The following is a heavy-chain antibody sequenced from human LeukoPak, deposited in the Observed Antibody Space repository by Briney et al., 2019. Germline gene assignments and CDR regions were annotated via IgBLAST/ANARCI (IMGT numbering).Heavy chain of an antibody. CDR3: ARDFGDENY. J-gene: IGHJ4*02. CDR2: ISYDGSNK. CDR1: GFTFSSYA. D-gene: IGHD3-16*01. V-gene: IGHV3-30-3*01. Sequence: GGSLRLSCAASGFTFSSYAMHWVRQAPGKGLEWVAVISYDGSNKYYADSVKGRFTNSRDNSKNTLYLQMNSLRAEDTAVYYCARDFGDENYWGQGTLVTVSS.